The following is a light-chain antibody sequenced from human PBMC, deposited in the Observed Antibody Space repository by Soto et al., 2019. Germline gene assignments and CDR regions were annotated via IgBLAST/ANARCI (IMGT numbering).Light chain of an antibody. CDR1: QTISTW. J-gene: IGKJ4*01. CDR2: DAS. Sequence: DIQVTQSPPTLSASVGARVTITCRASQTISTWMARYQQKPGIAPKLLVYDASTLQSGVASRFSGSGSGTDFTLTISSLQPEDFATYYCQQSYSTPLTFGGGTKVDIK. CDR3: QQSYSTPLT. V-gene: IGKV1-39*01.